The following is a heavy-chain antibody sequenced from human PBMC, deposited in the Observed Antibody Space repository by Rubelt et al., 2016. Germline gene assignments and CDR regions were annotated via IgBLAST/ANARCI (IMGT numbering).Heavy chain of an antibody. V-gene: IGHV3-53*01. CDR3: AKGRTATSKVYGLDI. CDR2: IYSGGGT. Sequence: GLEWVSVIYSGGGTYYADSVRGRFTISTDSSKNTLYLQMNSLRVDDTAVYYCAKGRTATSKVYGLDIWGQGTTVTVSS. D-gene: IGHD2-2*01. J-gene: IGHJ6*02.